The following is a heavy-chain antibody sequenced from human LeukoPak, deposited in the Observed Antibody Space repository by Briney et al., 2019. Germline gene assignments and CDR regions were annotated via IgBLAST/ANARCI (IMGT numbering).Heavy chain of an antibody. D-gene: IGHD2-15*01. CDR3: AKRVFAAAQDYFFDY. V-gene: IGHV3-23*01. CDR1: GFTFSSSA. Sequence: GGSLRLSCAASGFTFSSSAMSWVRQAPGKGLEWVSAVSSSGASTFYADSVKGRFTISRDNSKNTLFLQMNSLRAEDTAIYYCAKRVFAAAQDYFFDYWGPGTLVTVSS. CDR2: VSSSGAST. J-gene: IGHJ4*02.